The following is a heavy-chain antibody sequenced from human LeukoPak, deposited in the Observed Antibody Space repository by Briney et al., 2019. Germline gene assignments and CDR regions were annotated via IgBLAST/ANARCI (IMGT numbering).Heavy chain of an antibody. J-gene: IGHJ4*02. Sequence: SETLSLTCTVSGGSISSYYWSWIRQPAGKGLEWIGRIYTSGSTNYNPSLKSRVTMSVDTSKNQFSLKLSSVTAADTAVYYCAATNYDFWSGYWGPNDYWGQGTLVTVSS. CDR3: AATNYDFWSGYWGPNDY. V-gene: IGHV4-4*07. CDR2: IYTSGST. CDR1: GGSISSYY. D-gene: IGHD3-3*01.